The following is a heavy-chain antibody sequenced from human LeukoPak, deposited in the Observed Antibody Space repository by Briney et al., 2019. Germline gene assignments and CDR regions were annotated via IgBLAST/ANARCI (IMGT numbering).Heavy chain of an antibody. CDR1: GDSIRSYY. Sequence: SETLSLTCTVSGDSIRSYYWRWIRQPPGKGLEWIGYLYDSGSTNYNPSLKSRVTISVDTSKNQFSLKLSSVTAADTAVYYCARAGGGYSFDYWGQGTLVTVSS. D-gene: IGHD2-21*01. CDR2: LYDSGST. J-gene: IGHJ4*02. V-gene: IGHV4-59*01. CDR3: ARAGGGYSFDY.